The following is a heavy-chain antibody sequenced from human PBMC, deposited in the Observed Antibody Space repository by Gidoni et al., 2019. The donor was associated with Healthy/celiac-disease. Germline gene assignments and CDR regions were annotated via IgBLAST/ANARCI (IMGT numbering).Heavy chain of an antibody. V-gene: IGHV4-39*01. Sequence: QLQLQESGPGLVKPSETLSLTCTVSGGSISSSSYYWGWIRQPPGKGLEWIGSIYYSGSTYYNPSLKSRVTISVDTSKNQFSLKLSSVTAADTAVYYCARRDYYDKGAFDIWGQGTMVTVSS. D-gene: IGHD3-22*01. CDR2: IYYSGST. J-gene: IGHJ3*02. CDR1: GGSISSSSYY. CDR3: ARRDYYDKGAFDI.